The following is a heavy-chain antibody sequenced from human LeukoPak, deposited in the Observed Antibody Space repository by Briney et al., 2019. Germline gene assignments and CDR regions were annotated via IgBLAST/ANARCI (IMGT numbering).Heavy chain of an antibody. D-gene: IGHD3-22*01. J-gene: IGHJ4*02. Sequence: SETLSLTCTVSGGSISSYYWSWIRQPPGEGLEWIGYIYYSGSTNYNPSLKSRVTISVDTSKNQFSLKLSSVTAADTAVYYCARSYDSSGYNLYYFDYWGQGTLVTVSS. CDR2: IYYSGST. CDR1: GGSISSYY. V-gene: IGHV4-59*01. CDR3: ARSYDSSGYNLYYFDY.